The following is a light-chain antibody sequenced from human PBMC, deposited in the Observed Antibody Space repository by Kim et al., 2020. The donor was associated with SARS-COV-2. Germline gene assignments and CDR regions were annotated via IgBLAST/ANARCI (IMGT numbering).Light chain of an antibody. CDR1: QSVSSNY. Sequence: GTRALSPGERATVSCRASQSVSSNYLAWYQQKPGQAPRLLIYGASSRATGIPDRFCGSGSETDFTLTISRLDPEDFAVYYCQQYGTSPLTFGGGTKLEI. CDR3: QQYGTSPLT. V-gene: IGKV3-20*01. CDR2: GAS. J-gene: IGKJ4*01.